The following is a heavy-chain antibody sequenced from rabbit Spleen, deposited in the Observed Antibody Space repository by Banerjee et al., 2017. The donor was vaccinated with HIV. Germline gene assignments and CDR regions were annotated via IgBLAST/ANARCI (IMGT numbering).Heavy chain of an antibody. CDR2: IDSGSSGFT. J-gene: IGHJ6*01. V-gene: IGHV1S45*01. CDR3: ARDTSSSFSSYGMDL. CDR1: GFSFSSRYY. D-gene: IGHD1-1*01. Sequence: QEQLVESGGGLVQPEGSLTLTCTASGFSFSSRYYMCWVRQAPGKGLEWIACIDSGSSGFTYFATWAIGRFTISKPSSTMVTLQMTRLTAADTATYFCARDTSSSFSSYGMDLWGPGTLVTVS.